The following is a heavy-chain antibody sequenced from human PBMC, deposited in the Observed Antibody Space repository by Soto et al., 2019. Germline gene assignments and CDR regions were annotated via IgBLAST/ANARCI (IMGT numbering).Heavy chain of an antibody. Sequence: QSGGSLRLSCAASGFTFSIYDMHWVRQAPGKGLEWVAVISYDGSNKYYRDSVKGRLTISRDNSKNTLYLQMNSLRVEDTAVYYCAKGSYSGTYSDFDYWGQGTLVTVSS. V-gene: IGHV3-30*18. D-gene: IGHD1-26*01. CDR3: AKGSYSGTYSDFDY. CDR1: GFTFSIYD. J-gene: IGHJ4*02. CDR2: ISYDGSNK.